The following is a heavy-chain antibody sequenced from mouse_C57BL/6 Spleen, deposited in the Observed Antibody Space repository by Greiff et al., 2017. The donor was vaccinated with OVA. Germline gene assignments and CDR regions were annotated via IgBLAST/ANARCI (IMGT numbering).Heavy chain of an antibody. CDR1: GYAFSSSW. D-gene: IGHD2-4*01. V-gene: IGHV1-82*01. J-gene: IGHJ3*01. CDR3: ARSEDYHPLAY. CDR2: IYPGDGDT. Sequence: VQLQQSGPELVKPGASVKISCKASGYAFSSSWMNWVKQRPGKGLEWIGRIYPGDGDTNYNGKFKGKATLTADKSSSTAYMQLSSLTSEDSAVYFCARSEDYHPLAYWGQGTLVTVSA.